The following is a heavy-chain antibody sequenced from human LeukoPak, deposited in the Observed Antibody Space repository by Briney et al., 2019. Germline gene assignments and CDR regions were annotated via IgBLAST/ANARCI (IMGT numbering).Heavy chain of an antibody. Sequence: GGSLRLSCAASGFTFSSYWMSWVRQAPGKGLEWVANIKQDGSEKYYVDSVKGRFAISRDNAKNSLYLQMNSLRTEDTALYYCAKADRRATLDAFDIWGQGTVVTISS. V-gene: IGHV3-7*03. CDR3: AKADRRATLDAFDI. D-gene: IGHD5-12*01. J-gene: IGHJ3*02. CDR2: IKQDGSEK. CDR1: GFTFSSYW.